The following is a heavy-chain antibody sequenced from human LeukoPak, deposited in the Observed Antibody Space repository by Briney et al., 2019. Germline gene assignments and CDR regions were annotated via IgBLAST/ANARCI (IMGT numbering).Heavy chain of an antibody. CDR3: ARDRYDILTGYNPLGAFDM. CDR2: MNSDGSST. J-gene: IGHJ3*02. Sequence: GGSLRLSCAASGFTLSKYWMHWVRHAPGKGPVWVSRMNSDGSSTTYADSAKGRFTISRDNAKNTLYLQMNSLRAEDTAVYYCARDRYDILTGYNPLGAFDMWGQGTMVTVSS. V-gene: IGHV3-74*01. D-gene: IGHD3-9*01. CDR1: GFTLSKYW.